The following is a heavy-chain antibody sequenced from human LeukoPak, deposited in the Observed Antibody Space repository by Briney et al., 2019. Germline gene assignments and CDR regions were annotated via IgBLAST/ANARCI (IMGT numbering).Heavy chain of an antibody. CDR3: ARGEMDTAMVTLGFDY. CDR1: GGSISSGGYS. J-gene: IGHJ4*02. Sequence: SQTLSLTCAVSGGSISSGGYSWSWIRQPPGKGLEWIGYIYHSGSTYYDPSLKSRVTISVDRSKNQFSLKLSSVTAADTAVYYCARGEMDTAMVTLGFDYWGQGTLVTVSS. CDR2: IYHSGST. V-gene: IGHV4-30-2*01. D-gene: IGHD5-18*01.